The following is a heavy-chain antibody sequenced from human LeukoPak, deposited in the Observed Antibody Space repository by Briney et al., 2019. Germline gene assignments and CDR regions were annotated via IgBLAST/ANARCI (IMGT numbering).Heavy chain of an antibody. V-gene: IGHV3-7*01. CDR3: ARDRWGYSYGGD. CDR2: IKQDGSEK. Sequence: STSSSYWGWIRQPPGKGREWVANIKQDGSEKYYVDSVKGRFTISRDNAKNSLYLQMNSLRAEDTAVYYCARDRWGYSYGGDWGQGTLVTVSS. J-gene: IGHJ4*02. CDR1: STSSSY. D-gene: IGHD5-18*01.